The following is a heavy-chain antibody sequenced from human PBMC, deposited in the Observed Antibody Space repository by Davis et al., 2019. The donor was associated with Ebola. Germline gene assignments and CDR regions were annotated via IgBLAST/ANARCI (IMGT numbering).Heavy chain of an antibody. CDR3: ARRVYSRSGFDS. CDR1: GYTFTNYD. V-gene: IGHV1-8*01. J-gene: IGHJ4*02. D-gene: IGHD2-8*01. CDR2: LNPNSGNT. Sequence: AASVTVSCKPSGYTFTNYDINWVRQAPGQGLEWMGWLNPNSGNTDSTHKFQGRLTMTKTISIGTAYMELSTLTSEDTAVYYCARRVYSRSGFDSWGQGTLVTVSS.